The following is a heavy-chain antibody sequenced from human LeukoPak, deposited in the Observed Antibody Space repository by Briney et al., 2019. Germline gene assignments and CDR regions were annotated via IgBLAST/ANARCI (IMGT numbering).Heavy chain of an antibody. CDR2: INPYTGDT. D-gene: IGHD1-26*01. J-gene: IGHJ6*03. Sequence: ASVKVSCKASGYSFTNYDINWVRQATGQGLEWMGWINPYTGDTNSAQKFQGRVTMTRDTSISTAYMELSRLTSDDSAVYYCARDLESPGELKYYYYMDVWGNGTTVTVSS. CDR1: GYSFTNYD. V-gene: IGHV1-2*02. CDR3: ARDLESPGELKYYYYMDV.